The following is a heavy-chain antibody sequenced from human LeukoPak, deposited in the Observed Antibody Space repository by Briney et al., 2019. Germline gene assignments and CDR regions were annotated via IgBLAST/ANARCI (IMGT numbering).Heavy chain of an antibody. CDR2: ISYDGSSK. J-gene: IGHJ4*02. D-gene: IGHD6-19*01. CDR1: GFTFSSYA. CDR3: ARSSLGLAEIDY. Sequence: GGSLRLSCAASGFTFSSYAMHWVRQAPGKGLEWVAIISYDGSSKNYADSEKGRFTISRDNSKNTLYLQMNSLRAEDTAVYYCARSSLGLAEIDYWGQGTLVTVSA. V-gene: IGHV3-30-3*01.